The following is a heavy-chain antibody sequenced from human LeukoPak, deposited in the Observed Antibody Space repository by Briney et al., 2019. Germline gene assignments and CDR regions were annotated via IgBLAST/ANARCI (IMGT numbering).Heavy chain of an antibody. J-gene: IGHJ4*02. CDR2: IYSGGST. V-gene: IGHV3-53*04. CDR1: GFTVSINY. Sequence: AGGSLRLSCAACGFTVSINYMSWVRQAPGKGLEWVSVIYSGGSTYYADSVKGRFTISRHNSKNTLYLQMNSLRAEDTAVYYCARGARYYDSRGRRAYYFDYWGQGTLVTVSS. CDR3: ARGARYYDSRGRRAYYFDY. D-gene: IGHD3-22*01.